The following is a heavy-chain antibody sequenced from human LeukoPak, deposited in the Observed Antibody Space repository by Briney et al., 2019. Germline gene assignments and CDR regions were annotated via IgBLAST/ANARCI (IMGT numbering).Heavy chain of an antibody. Sequence: LGGSLRLSCAASGFTFSSYAMHWVRQARGKGLEWVAVISYDGSNKYYADSVKGRFTISRDNSKNTLYLQMNSLRAEDTAVYYCASSLQWELLDYWGQGTLVTVSS. CDR2: ISYDGSNK. V-gene: IGHV3-30-3*01. D-gene: IGHD1-26*01. J-gene: IGHJ4*02. CDR3: ASSLQWELLDY. CDR1: GFTFSSYA.